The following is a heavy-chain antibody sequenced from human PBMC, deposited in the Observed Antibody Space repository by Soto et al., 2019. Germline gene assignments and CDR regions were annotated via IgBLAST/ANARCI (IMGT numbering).Heavy chain of an antibody. D-gene: IGHD3-3*01. J-gene: IGHJ6*02. CDR1: GGSFRGYY. CDR2: IDHSGST. CDR3: ARVRAIFGVVIRPYYYGMDV. Sequence: SETLSLTCAVYGGSFRGYYWTWIRQPPGKGLEWIGEIDHSGSTNYNPSLKSRVTISVDTSKNQFSLKLSSVTAADTAVYYCARVRAIFGVVIRPYYYGMDVWGQGTTVTVSS. V-gene: IGHV4-34*01.